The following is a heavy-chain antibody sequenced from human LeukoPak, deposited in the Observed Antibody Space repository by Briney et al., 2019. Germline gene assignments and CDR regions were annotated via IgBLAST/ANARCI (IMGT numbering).Heavy chain of an antibody. CDR2: ISGSGGST. CDR3: AKPIAEYFQH. V-gene: IGHV3-23*01. J-gene: IGHJ1*01. Sequence: GASLRLSCAASGFTFSSYAMSWVRQAPGKGLEWVSAISGSGGSTYYADSVKGRFTISRNNSKNTLYLQMNSLRAEDTAVYYCAKPIAEYFQHWGQGTLVTVSS. CDR1: GFTFSSYA.